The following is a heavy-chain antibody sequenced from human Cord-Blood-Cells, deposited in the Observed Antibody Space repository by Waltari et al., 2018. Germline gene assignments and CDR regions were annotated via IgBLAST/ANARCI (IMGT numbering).Heavy chain of an antibody. Sequence: QVQLQQWGAGLLKPSETLSLTCAVYVGSFSGYYWSWIRQPPGKGLEWIGEINHSGSTNYNPSLKSRVTISVDTSKNQFSLKLSSVTTADTAVYYCARVEGDFQHWGQGTLVTVSS. CDR2: INHSGST. CDR1: VGSFSGYY. D-gene: IGHD3-16*01. V-gene: IGHV4-34*01. CDR3: ARVEGDFQH. J-gene: IGHJ1*01.